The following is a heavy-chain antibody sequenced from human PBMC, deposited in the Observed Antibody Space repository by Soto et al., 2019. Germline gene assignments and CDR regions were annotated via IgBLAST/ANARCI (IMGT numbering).Heavy chain of an antibody. J-gene: IGHJ4*02. D-gene: IGHD6-6*01. CDR3: ARTPQSAHHDY. Sequence: ASVKVSCKASGYTFTDYYVHWMRQAPGQGLEWMSWINAKTGHTLYAQKFQGRVTLTRDTSINTAYMEVASLTSGDTAVYYCARTPQSAHHDYWGQRTLVTVSS. CDR1: GYTFTDYY. CDR2: INAKTGHT. V-gene: IGHV1-2*02.